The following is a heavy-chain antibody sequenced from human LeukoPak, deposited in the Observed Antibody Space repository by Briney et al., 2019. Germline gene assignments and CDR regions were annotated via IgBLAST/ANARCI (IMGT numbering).Heavy chain of an antibody. CDR1: GGSISSYY. CDR3: ARRGVIGWFDP. CDR2: IYYSGST. V-gene: IGHV4-39*01. J-gene: IGHJ5*02. D-gene: IGHD3-10*01. Sequence: PSETLSLTRTVSGGSISSYYWGWIRQPPGKGLEWIGSIYYSGSTYYNPSLKSRVTISVDTSKNQFSLKLSSVTAADTAVYYCARRGVIGWFDPWGQGTLVTVSS.